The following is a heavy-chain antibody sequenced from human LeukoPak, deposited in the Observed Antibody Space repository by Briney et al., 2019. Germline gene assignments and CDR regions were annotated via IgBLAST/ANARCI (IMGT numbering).Heavy chain of an antibody. CDR1: GFTFDDYA. CDR2: ISWNSGSI. V-gene: IGHV3-9*01. D-gene: IGHD6-19*01. J-gene: IGHJ4*02. Sequence: PGGSLRLSCAASGFTFDDYAMHWVRQAPGKGLEWVSGISWNSGSIGYADSVKGRFTISRDNAKNSLYLQMNSLRAEDTALYYCAKLYSSGWYIFDYWGQGTLVTVSS. CDR3: AKLYSSGWYIFDY.